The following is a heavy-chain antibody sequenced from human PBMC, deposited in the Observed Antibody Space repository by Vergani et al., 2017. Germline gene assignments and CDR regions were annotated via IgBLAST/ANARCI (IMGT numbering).Heavy chain of an antibody. CDR3: ANLGYCTGDSCHSVR. Sequence: QVQLQESGPGLVKPPGTLSLTCAVSGGSITSYNWWTWVRQSPGKGLEWIGEIFHSGTTNYNPSLKSRVTISIDKSKNQFSLNLASVTAADTAVYYCANLGYCTGDSCHSVRWVPGTLVTVSS. J-gene: IGHJ4*02. CDR1: GGSITSYNW. V-gene: IGHV4-4*03. CDR2: IFHSGTT. D-gene: IGHD2-15*01.